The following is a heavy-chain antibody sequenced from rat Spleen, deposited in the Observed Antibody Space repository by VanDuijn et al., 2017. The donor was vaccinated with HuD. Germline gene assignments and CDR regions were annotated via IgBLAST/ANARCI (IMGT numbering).Heavy chain of an antibody. Sequence: EVQLVDSGGGLVQPGRSLKLSCAASGFTFSDFAMHWIRQAPMKGLEWVATIIYDGSRTYYRNSVKGRFTISRDNGKSTLYLQMDSLRSEDTATYYCAAVYGGYLPFAYWGQGTLVTVSS. V-gene: IGHV5S10*01. CDR3: AAVYGGYLPFAY. CDR2: IIYDGSRT. D-gene: IGHD1-11*01. CDR1: GFTFSDFA. J-gene: IGHJ3*01.